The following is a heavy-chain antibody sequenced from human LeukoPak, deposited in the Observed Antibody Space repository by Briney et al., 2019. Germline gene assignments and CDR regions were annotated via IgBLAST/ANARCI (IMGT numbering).Heavy chain of an antibody. J-gene: IGHJ4*02. CDR2: IYSGGST. CDR1: GFTVSSNY. D-gene: IGHD2-2*03. CDR3: ARSGFGYCSSTSCSRPDY. Sequence: GGSLRLSCAASGFTVSSNYMSWVRQAPGKGLEWVSVIYSGGSTYYADSVKGRFTISRDNSKNTLYLQMNSLRAEDTAVYYCARSGFGYCSSTSCSRPDYWGQGTLVTVSS. V-gene: IGHV3-66*01.